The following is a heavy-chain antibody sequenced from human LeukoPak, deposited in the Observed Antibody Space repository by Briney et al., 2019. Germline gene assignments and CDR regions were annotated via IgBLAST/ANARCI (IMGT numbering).Heavy chain of an antibody. CDR1: GYSFTSYW. D-gene: IGHD5-18*01. CDR3: ARRETAMDSYYFDN. V-gene: IGHV5-51*03. J-gene: IGHJ4*02. CDR2: IYPGDSDT. Sequence: GESLKISCKGSGYSFTSYWNGCVRQMPGKGLEWMGIIYPGDSDTRYSPSFQGQVTISADKSISTAYLQWSSLKASDTAMYDCARRETAMDSYYFDNWGQGTLVTVSS.